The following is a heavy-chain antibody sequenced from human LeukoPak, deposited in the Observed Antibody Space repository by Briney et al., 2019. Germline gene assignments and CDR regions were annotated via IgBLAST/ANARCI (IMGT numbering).Heavy chain of an antibody. CDR3: ARDLSMGSGSYRDY. V-gene: IGHV3-30*04. J-gene: IGHJ4*02. CDR1: GFTFTRYT. D-gene: IGHD3-10*01. Sequence: GRSLRLSCAASGFTFTRYTMHWVRQAPGKGLEWVAIVSFEESPKYYADSVKGRFSVSRDNAKNTLYLQMNSLRAEDTAVYYCARDLSMGSGSYRDYWGQGTLVTVSS. CDR2: VSFEESPK.